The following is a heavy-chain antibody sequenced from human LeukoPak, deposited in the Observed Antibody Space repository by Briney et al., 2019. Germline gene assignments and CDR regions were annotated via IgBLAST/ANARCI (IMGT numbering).Heavy chain of an antibody. CDR2: IIPIFGTA. J-gene: IGHJ4*02. D-gene: IGHD3-3*01. Sequence: SVKVSCKASGGTFSSYAISWVRQAPGRGLEWMGGIIPIFGTANYAQKFQGRVTITADESTSTAYMELSSLRSEDTAAYYCASQRDYDFWSGYYSSLDYWGQGTLVTVSS. V-gene: IGHV1-69*13. CDR3: ASQRDYDFWSGYYSSLDY. CDR1: GGTFSSYA.